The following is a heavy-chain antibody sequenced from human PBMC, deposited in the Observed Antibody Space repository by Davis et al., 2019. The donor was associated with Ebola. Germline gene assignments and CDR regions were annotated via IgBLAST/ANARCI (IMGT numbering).Heavy chain of an antibody. CDR1: GYTFTSYY. CDR2: INPSFFSP. CDR3: ARLGVVVISGGAGGMDV. Sequence: ASVKVSCKASGYTFTSYYMHWVRQAPGQGLEWMGIINPSFFSPRYAQKFQGRVTMTRDTSTSTAYMELSSLRSEDTAVYYCARLGVVVISGGAGGMDVWGQGTTVTVSS. D-gene: IGHD2-2*01. J-gene: IGHJ6*02. V-gene: IGHV1-46*01.